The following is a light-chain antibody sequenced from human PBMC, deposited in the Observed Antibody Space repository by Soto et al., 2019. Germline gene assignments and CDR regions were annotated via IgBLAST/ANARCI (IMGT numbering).Light chain of an antibody. V-gene: IGKV1-5*01. J-gene: IGKJ2*02. CDR2: DAS. CDR1: QSISSW. Sequence: DIQMTQSPSTLSASVGDRVTITCRASQSISSWLAWYQQKPGKAPKLLIYDASSLESGVPSRFSGSGSGTEFTLTISSLQPDDFATYYCQQYNSYPCTFGQGTSWRSN. CDR3: QQYNSYPCT.